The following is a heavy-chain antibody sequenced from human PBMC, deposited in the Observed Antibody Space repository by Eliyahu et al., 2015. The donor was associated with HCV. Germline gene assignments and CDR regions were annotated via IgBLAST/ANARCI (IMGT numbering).Heavy chain of an antibody. CDR3: ARVHLYYYGSGSYEAFDS. D-gene: IGHD3-10*01. V-gene: IGHV1-2*02. Sequence: QVQLVQSGAELKRPGASVTVSCKASGYTFTDYYIHWVRTGPGPRAWLAGWGQPKNGGRNFAQKFQGRVTLTSDTSTNTASMELRRLTSADTAVYYCARVHLYYYGSGSYEAFDSWGQGTVLTVSS. CDR2: QPKNGGR. CDR1: GYTFTDYY. J-gene: IGHJ3*01.